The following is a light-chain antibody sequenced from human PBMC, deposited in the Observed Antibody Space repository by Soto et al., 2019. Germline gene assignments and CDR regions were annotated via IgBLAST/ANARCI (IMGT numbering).Light chain of an antibody. CDR3: RQYNNWPPGT. V-gene: IGKV3D-15*01. CDR1: QSVSAN. CDR2: GPS. Sequence: EIVMTQSPATLSVSPGERATLSCRASQSVSANLAWYQQQPGQAPRILIYGPSTSTTGIPASFSGSGSGTEFTLIISSLQSEDFAVYYCRQYNNWPPGTFGQGTKLEI. J-gene: IGKJ2*02.